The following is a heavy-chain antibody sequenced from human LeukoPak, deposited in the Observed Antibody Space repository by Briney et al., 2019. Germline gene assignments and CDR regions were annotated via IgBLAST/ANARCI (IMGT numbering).Heavy chain of an antibody. CDR1: GFTFSSYS. V-gene: IGHV3-48*01. J-gene: IGHJ6*02. D-gene: IGHD4-17*01. Sequence: GGSLRLSCAASGFTFSSYSMNWVRQAPGKGLEWVSYISSSSTIYYADSVKGRFTISRDNAKNSLYLQMNSLRAEDTAVYYCAREDAYGDYYYGMDVWGQGTTVTVSS. CDR3: AREDAYGDYYYGMDV. CDR2: ISSSSTI.